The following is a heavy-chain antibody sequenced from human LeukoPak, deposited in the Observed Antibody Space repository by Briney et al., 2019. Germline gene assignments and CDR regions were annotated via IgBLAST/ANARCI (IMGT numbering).Heavy chain of an antibody. Sequence: ASVKVSCKASGYTFTRFALHWVRQAPGQRLEWMGWINAGNGNTKYSQKFQGRVTITRDTSASTAYMELSSLRSEDTAVYYCARDSETGPIAARPPDLNWFDPWGQGTLVTVSS. CDR2: INAGNGNT. CDR1: GYTFTRFA. V-gene: IGHV1-3*01. J-gene: IGHJ5*02. CDR3: ARDSETGPIAARPPDLNWFDP. D-gene: IGHD6-6*01.